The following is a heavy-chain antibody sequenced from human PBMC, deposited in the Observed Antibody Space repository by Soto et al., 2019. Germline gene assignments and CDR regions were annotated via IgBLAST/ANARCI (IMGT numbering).Heavy chain of an antibody. D-gene: IGHD3-3*01. CDR3: AADVNGDFWSGYGMDV. CDR1: GFTFTSSA. V-gene: IGHV1-58*01. J-gene: IGHJ6*02. CDR2: IVVGSGNT. Sequence: SVKVSCKASGFTFTSSAVQWVRQARGQRLEWIGWIVVGSGNTNYAQKFQERVTITRDMSTSTAYMEVSSLRSEDTAVYYCAADVNGDFWSGYGMDVWGQGTTVTVSS.